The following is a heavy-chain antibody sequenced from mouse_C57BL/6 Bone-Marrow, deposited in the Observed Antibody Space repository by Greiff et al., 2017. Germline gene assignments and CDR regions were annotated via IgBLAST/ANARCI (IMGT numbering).Heavy chain of an antibody. CDR2: INPSTGGT. CDR1: GYSFTGYY. V-gene: IGHV1-42*01. J-gene: IGHJ3*01. CDR3: AMRVFAY. Sequence: VQLQQSGPELVKPGASVKISCKASGYSFTGYYMNWVKQSPEKSLEWIGEINPSTGGTTYNQKFKAKATLTVDKSSSTAYMQLKSLTSEDSAVYSCAMRVFAYWGQGTLVTVSA.